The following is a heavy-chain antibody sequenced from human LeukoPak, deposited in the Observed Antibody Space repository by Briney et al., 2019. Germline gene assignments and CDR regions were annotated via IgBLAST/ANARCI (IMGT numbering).Heavy chain of an antibody. D-gene: IGHD4-17*01. Sequence: PSETLSLTCAVYGGSFSGYYWSWIRQPAGKGLEWIGRIYTSGSTNYNPSLKSRVTISVDTSKNQFSLKLSSVTAADTAVYYCASPVTTNYYYMDVWGKGTTVTISS. V-gene: IGHV4-59*10. J-gene: IGHJ6*03. CDR3: ASPVTTNYYYMDV. CDR2: IYTSGST. CDR1: GGSFSGYY.